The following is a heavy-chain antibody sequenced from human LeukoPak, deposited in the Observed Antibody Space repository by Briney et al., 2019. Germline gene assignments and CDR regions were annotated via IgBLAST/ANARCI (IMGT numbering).Heavy chain of an antibody. CDR1: GVTFSNAW. Sequence: GGSLRLSCAASGVTFSNAWMSWVRQAPGKGLEWVGRIKSKTDGGTTDYAAPVKGRFTISRDDSKNTLYLQMNSLKTEDTAVYYCTTDYDILTGYYTPDAFDIWGQGTMVTVSS. J-gene: IGHJ3*02. CDR2: IKSKTDGGTT. V-gene: IGHV3-15*01. CDR3: TTDYDILTGYYTPDAFDI. D-gene: IGHD3-9*01.